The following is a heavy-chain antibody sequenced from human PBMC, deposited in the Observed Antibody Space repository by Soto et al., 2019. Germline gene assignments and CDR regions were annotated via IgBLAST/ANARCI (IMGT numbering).Heavy chain of an antibody. J-gene: IGHJ4*02. CDR3: AAIGLMATNPDYYFDY. V-gene: IGHV1-58*01. D-gene: IGHD1-26*01. CDR2: IVVGSGNT. CDR1: GFTFTSSA. Sequence: SVKVSCKASGFTFTSSAVQWVRQARGQRLEWIGWIVVGSGNTNYAQKFQERVTITRDMSTSTAYMELSSLRSEDTAVYYCAAIGLMATNPDYYFDYWGQGTLVTVS.